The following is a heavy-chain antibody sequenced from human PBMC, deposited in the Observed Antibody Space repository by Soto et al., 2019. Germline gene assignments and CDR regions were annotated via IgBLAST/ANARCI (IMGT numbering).Heavy chain of an antibody. D-gene: IGHD3-16*01. CDR3: GGGWGLNWFDP. V-gene: IGHV1-3*01. Sequence: QVQLVQSGAEVKKPGASVKGSCKASGYTFTSYAMHWVRQAPGQRLEWMGWINAGNGNTKTSQKIQGRVTITRATAESTADMELICLSSEDSAVYYCGGGWGLNWFDPWGQGTLVTVSS. J-gene: IGHJ5*02. CDR1: GYTFTSYA. CDR2: INAGNGNT.